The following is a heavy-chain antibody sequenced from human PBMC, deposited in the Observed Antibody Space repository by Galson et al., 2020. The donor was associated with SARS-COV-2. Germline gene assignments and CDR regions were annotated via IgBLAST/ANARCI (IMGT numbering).Heavy chain of an antibody. D-gene: IGHD6-13*01. CDR3: ARVQQLLYYYGMDV. CDR1: GYTFTSYA. Sequence: ASVKVSCKASGYTFTSYAMPWVRQAPGQRLEWMGWINAGNGNTKYSQKFQGRVTITRDTSASTAYMELSSLRSEDTAVYYCARVQQLLYYYGMDVWGQGTTVTVSS. CDR2: INAGNGNT. V-gene: IGHV1-3*01. J-gene: IGHJ6*02.